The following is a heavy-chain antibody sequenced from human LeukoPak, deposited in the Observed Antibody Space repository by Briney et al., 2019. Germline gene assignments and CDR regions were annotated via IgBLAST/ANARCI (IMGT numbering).Heavy chain of an antibody. CDR3: TTDRYYFDP. CDR1: GLTFTTAW. D-gene: IGHD3-22*01. Sequence: GGSLRLSCTASGLTFTTAWMSWVRQAPGKGLEWVGRIKSNNDGGTADFGAPVKDRFTMSRDDSRNTFYLQMSSLRTGDTAVYYCTTDRYYFDPWGQGTLVTVSS. J-gene: IGHJ5*02. V-gene: IGHV3-15*01. CDR2: IKSNNDGGTA.